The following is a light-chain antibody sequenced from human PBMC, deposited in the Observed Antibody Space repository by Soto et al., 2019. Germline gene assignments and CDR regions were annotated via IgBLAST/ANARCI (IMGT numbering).Light chain of an antibody. CDR3: QQYNSYSPT. Sequence: DVVMTQTPLSLPVTLGQLASISCRSNQSLVHSDGIAYFSWFQQRPGQSPRRLIYKVSNRDSGVPSRFSGSGSETEFTLTISGLQPGDSATYYCQQYNSYSPTFGQGSMV. J-gene: IGKJ1*01. V-gene: IGKV2-30*02. CDR1: QSLVHSDGIAY. CDR2: KVS.